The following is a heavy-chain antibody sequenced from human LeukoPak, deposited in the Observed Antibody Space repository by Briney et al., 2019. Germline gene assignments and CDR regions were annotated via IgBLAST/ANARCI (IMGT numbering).Heavy chain of an antibody. D-gene: IGHD5-24*01. CDR2: ISHDVKTT. V-gene: IGHV3-30*04. Sequence: GGSLRLSCVASGFSFSDSVIHWVRQAPGKGLEWVAVISHDVKTTYYADSAKGRFTISRDNSRNTVFLQMNSLRVEDTAMYYCARWRWQQSEFDLWGQGTLVTVSS. CDR1: GFSFSDSV. CDR3: ARWRWQQSEFDL. J-gene: IGHJ4*02.